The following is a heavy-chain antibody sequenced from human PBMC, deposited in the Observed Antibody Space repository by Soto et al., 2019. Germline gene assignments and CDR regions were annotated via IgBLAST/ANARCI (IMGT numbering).Heavy chain of an antibody. J-gene: IGHJ4*02. CDR2: ISYDGSNK. V-gene: IGHV3-30*18. CDR1: GFTFSSYG. D-gene: IGHD3-16*01. CDR3: AKDGLWGSSGGYFDY. Sequence: QVQLVESGGGVVQPGRSLRLSCAASGFTFSSYGMHWVRQAPGKGLEWVAVISYDGSNKYYADSVKGRFTISRDNSKNTLYLQMNSLRAEDTAVYYYAKDGLWGSSGGYFDYWGQGTLVTVSS.